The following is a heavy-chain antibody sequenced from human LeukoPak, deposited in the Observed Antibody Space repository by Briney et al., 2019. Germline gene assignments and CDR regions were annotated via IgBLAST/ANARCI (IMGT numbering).Heavy chain of an antibody. V-gene: IGHV4-39*01. Sequence: SETLSLTCTVSGGSISSSSYYWGWIRQPPGKGLECIGSIYYSGSTYYNPSLKSRVTISVDTSKNQFSLKLSSVTAADTAVYYCARLYYDILTGYYNSFDYWGQGTLVTVSS. CDR1: GGSISSSSYY. D-gene: IGHD3-9*01. CDR2: IYYSGST. CDR3: ARLYYDILTGYYNSFDY. J-gene: IGHJ4*02.